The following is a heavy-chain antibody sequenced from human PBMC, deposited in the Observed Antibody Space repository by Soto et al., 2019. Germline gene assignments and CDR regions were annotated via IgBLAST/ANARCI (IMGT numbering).Heavy chain of an antibody. CDR3: ARDRGNVLLWFGEQIPGAGEDFWVNYFDY. D-gene: IGHD3-10*01. V-gene: IGHV1-18*01. CDR1: GYTFTSYG. Sequence: ASVKVSCKASGYTFTSYGISWVRQAPGQGLEWMGWISAYNGNTNYAQKLQGRVTMTTDTSTSTAYMELRSLRSDDTAVYYCARDRGNVLLWFGEQIPGAGEDFWVNYFDYWGQGTLVTVSS. CDR2: ISAYNGNT. J-gene: IGHJ4*02.